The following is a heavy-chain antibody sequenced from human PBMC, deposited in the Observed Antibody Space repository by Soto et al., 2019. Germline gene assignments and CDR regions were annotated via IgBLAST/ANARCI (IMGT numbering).Heavy chain of an antibody. CDR2: IKQDGSEK. D-gene: IGHD6-13*01. CDR1: GLTFSSYW. Sequence: EVQLVESGGGLVQPGGSLRLSCAASGLTFSSYWMSWVRQAPGKGLEWVANIKQDGSEKYYVDSVKGRFTISRDNAKNSLYLQMNSLRAEDTAVYYCASHPYSSSWYSWGQGTLVTVSS. CDR3: ASHPYSSSWYS. J-gene: IGHJ4*02. V-gene: IGHV3-7*02.